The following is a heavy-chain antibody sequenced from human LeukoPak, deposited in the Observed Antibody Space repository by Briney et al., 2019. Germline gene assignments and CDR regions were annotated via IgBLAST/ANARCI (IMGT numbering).Heavy chain of an antibody. D-gene: IGHD6-19*01. CDR1: GFTSSDYY. V-gene: IGHV3-11*01. J-gene: IGHJ4*02. CDR3: ARVTGSDWYFNYFEY. Sequence: PGGSLRLSCAASGFTSSDYYMTWIRQAPGKGLGRGSYINSGGSIIYYADSVKGRFTISRDNAKNSLYLQMNSLRAEETAVYYCARVTGSDWYFNYFEYWGQGALVTVSS. CDR2: INSGGSII.